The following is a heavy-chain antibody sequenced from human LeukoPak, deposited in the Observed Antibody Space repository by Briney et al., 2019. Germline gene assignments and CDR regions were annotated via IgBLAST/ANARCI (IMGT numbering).Heavy chain of an antibody. CDR1: GGTFSSYA. CDR2: IIPIFGTA. J-gene: IGHJ4*02. CDR3: AREARYYDILTGYYLFYFDY. V-gene: IGHV1-69*13. D-gene: IGHD3-9*01. Sequence: SVKVSCKASGGTFSSYAISWVRQAPGQGLEWMGGIIPIFGTANYAQKFQGRVTITADESTSTAYMELSSLRSEDTAVYYCAREARYYDILTGYYLFYFDYWGQRTLVTVSS.